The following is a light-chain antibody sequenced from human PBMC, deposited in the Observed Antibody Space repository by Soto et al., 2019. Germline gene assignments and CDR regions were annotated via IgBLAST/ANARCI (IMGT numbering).Light chain of an antibody. CDR1: QSISSTY. J-gene: IGKJ1*01. Sequence: EIVVTQSPGTLSLSPGERSTLSCRASQSISSTYLAWYRQKPGQAPRLLIYAASSRATGIPDRFSGSGSGTDFTLTISRLEPEDFAVYYCQQYYASSWTFGQGTRWISN. CDR3: QQYYASSWT. CDR2: AAS. V-gene: IGKV3-20*01.